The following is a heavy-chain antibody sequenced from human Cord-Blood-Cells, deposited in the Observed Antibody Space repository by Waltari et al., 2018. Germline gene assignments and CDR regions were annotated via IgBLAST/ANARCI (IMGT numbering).Heavy chain of an antibody. D-gene: IGHD3-22*01. V-gene: IGHV4-34*01. J-gene: IGHJ3*02. CDR2: INHSGST. Sequence: QVQLQQWGAGLLKPSETLSLTCAVYGGSFSGYYWSWIRKPPGKGLEWIGEINHSGSTTYDTSLKSRVTISVDTSKNQFSLKLSSVTAADTAVYYCARRYYYDSSGYSNLFDIWGQGTMVTVSS. CDR3: ARRYYYDSSGYSNLFDI. CDR1: GGSFSGYY.